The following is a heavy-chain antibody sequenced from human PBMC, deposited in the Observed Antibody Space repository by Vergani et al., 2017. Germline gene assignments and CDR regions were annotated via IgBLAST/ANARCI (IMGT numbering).Heavy chain of an antibody. D-gene: IGHD4-23*01. J-gene: IGHJ4*02. Sequence: EVQMVESGGGLVKPGGSLRLSCAASGFTFTNFAMTWVRQAPGEGLEWVSGISGSGGFTYYADSVKGRFTISRDNSKNTMFLQMNNLRAEDTAVYYCARAVSTTVGDPPGYWGQGTLVTVSS. CDR2: ISGSGGFT. CDR1: GFTFTNFA. CDR3: ARAVSTTVGDPPGY. V-gene: IGHV3-23*04.